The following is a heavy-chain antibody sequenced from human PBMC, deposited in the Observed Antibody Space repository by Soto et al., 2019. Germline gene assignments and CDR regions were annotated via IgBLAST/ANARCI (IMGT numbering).Heavy chain of an antibody. CDR1: GFPFSSYV. V-gene: IGHV3-23*01. D-gene: IGHD4-4*01. CDR3: AKDSNKYSSSLRGRYFDY. CDR2: ISGGGSNT. J-gene: IGHJ4*02. Sequence: GGSLRLSCAASGFPFSSYVMSWVRQAPGKGLEWVSGISGGGSNTFYADSVKGRFTISRDNSKNTLLLQMNSLGAEDTAVYYCAKDSNKYSSSLRGRYFDYWGQGSGVTVSS.